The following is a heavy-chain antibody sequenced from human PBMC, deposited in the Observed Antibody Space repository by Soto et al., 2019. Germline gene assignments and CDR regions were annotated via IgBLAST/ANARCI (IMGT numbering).Heavy chain of an antibody. CDR1: GGSISSGGYS. V-gene: IGHV4-30-2*01. CDR3: ASGSHVPHS. CDR2: ISHSGST. D-gene: IGHD6-6*01. J-gene: IGHJ4*02. Sequence: QLQLQESGSGLVKPSQTLSLTCAVSGGSISSGGYSWGWIRQPPGKGLEWIGYISHSGSTYYNPSLKSRVTISVDRPKNQLSLKLSSVTAADTAVYFCASGSHVPHSWGQGTLVTVSS.